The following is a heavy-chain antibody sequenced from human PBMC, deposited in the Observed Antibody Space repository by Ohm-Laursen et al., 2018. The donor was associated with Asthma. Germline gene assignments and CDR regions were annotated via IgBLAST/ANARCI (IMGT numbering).Heavy chain of an antibody. D-gene: IGHD4-11*01. CDR1: GFIFSSYS. J-gene: IGHJ4*02. V-gene: IGHV3-21*04. CDR2: ISPSSSLI. Sequence: SLRLSCAAPGFIFSSYSMNWVRQAPGKGLEWVSSISPSSSLIYYADSVKGRFTISRDNAKNSLYLQMNSLRAEDTAVYYCARAMAVTSINFDYWGQGTLVTVSS. CDR3: ARAMAVTSINFDY.